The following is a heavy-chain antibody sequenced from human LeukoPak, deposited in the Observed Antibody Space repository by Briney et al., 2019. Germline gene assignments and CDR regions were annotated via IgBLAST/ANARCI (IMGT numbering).Heavy chain of an antibody. V-gene: IGHV4-4*02. CDR2: IYHSGST. D-gene: IGHD3-10*01. CDR3: ARDEVPVRGDVRGAFDI. Sequence: SETLSLTCAVSGGSINTDNWWSWVRPPPGKGLEWIGEIYHSGSTNYNPSLKSRVTISLGKSTNQFSLKLTSLAAADTAVYYCARDEVPVRGDVRGAFDIWGQGTMVTVSS. CDR1: GGSINTDNW. J-gene: IGHJ3*02.